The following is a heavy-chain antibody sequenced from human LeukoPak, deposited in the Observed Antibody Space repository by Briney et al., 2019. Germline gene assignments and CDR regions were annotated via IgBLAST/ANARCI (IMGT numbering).Heavy chain of an antibody. J-gene: IGHJ6*02. CDR2: IYYSGST. D-gene: IGHD6-13*01. V-gene: IGHV4-59*08. Sequence: SETPSLTCTVSGGSISSYYWSWIRQPPGKGLEWIGYIYYSGSTNYNPSLKSRVTISVDTSKNQFSLKLSSVTAADTAVYYCASTRPEYSSSWDYYYYYGMDVWGQGTTVTVSS. CDR1: GGSISSYY. CDR3: ASTRPEYSSSWDYYYYYGMDV.